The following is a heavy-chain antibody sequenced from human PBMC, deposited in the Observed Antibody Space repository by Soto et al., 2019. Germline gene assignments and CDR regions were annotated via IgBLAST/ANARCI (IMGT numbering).Heavy chain of an antibody. CDR2: IYYSGRT. Sequence: PSETLSLTCSVSGASISSNYWSWIRQPPGKGLEWIGYIYYSGRTNYNPSLKSRVTISVDTSKNQFSLKLSSVTAADTAVYYCARRYGWAFDIWGQGTMVTVSS. CDR3: ARRYGWAFDI. D-gene: IGHD3-16*01. J-gene: IGHJ3*02. CDR1: GASISSNY. V-gene: IGHV4-59*08.